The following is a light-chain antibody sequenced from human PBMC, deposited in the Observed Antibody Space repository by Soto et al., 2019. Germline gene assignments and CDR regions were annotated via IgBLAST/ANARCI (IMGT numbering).Light chain of an antibody. CDR2: DAS. Sequence: ETVLTQSPATLSLSPGQRATLSCRASQSVVSYLAWYQQKPGQAPRLLIYDASNRATGVPARFSGSGSGTDLTLTIDSLEPEDFAVYYCQHRSSWPLTFGGGTKVDIK. V-gene: IGKV3-11*01. CDR3: QHRSSWPLT. J-gene: IGKJ4*01. CDR1: QSVVSY.